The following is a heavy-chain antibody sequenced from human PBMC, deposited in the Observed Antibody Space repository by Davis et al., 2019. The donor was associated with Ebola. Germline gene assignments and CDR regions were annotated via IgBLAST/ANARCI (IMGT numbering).Heavy chain of an antibody. CDR3: TTVTPYGMDV. CDR2: IRSKAYGGTT. Sequence: GGSLRLSCTASGFTFGDYAMSWVRQAPGKGLEWVGFIRSKAYGGTTEYAASVKGRFTISRDDSKSIAYLQMNSLKTEDTAVYYCTTVTPYGMDVWGQGTTVTVSS. V-gene: IGHV3-49*04. D-gene: IGHD4-23*01. CDR1: GFTFGDYA. J-gene: IGHJ6*02.